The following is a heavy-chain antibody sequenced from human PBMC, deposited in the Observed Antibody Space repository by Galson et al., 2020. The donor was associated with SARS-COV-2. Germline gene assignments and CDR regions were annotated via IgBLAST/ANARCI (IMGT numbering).Heavy chain of an antibody. CDR1: GGSINNNF. CDR2: IYYRGST. V-gene: IGHV4-59*01. D-gene: IGHD6-6*01. CDR3: ARESIHNYFDY. Sequence: ASETLSLTFTVSGGSINNNFWSWVRQSPGKRLEWIGYIYYRGSTNYNPSLESRASLSVDTSKNQFSLKLNSVTAADTAVYYCARESIHNYFDYWGQGILVTVSS. J-gene: IGHJ4*02.